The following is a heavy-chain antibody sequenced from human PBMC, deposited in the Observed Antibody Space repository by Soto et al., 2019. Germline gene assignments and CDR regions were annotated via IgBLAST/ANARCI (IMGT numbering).Heavy chain of an antibody. CDR2: ISYDGSNK. D-gene: IGHD1-26*01. V-gene: IGHV3-30-3*01. Sequence: GGSLRLSCAASGFTFSSYAMHWVRQAPGKGLEWVAVISYDGSNKYYADSVKGRFTISRDNSKNTLYLQMNSLRAEDTAVYYCARDLGWEPKEEYYYYGMDVWGQGTTVTVSS. J-gene: IGHJ6*02. CDR3: ARDLGWEPKEEYYYYGMDV. CDR1: GFTFSSYA.